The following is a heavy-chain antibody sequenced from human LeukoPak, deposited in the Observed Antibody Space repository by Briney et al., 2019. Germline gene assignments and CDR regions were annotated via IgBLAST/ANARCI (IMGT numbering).Heavy chain of an antibody. CDR2: IYSGGST. J-gene: IGHJ4*02. D-gene: IGHD6-19*01. V-gene: IGHV3-53*01. Sequence: GGSLRLSCAASGFTVSSNYMSWVRQAPGKGLEWVSVIYSGGSTYYADSVKGRFTISRDNSKNTLYLQMNSLRAEDTAVYYCARSPSIAVAGTGDYWGQGTLVTVSS. CDR3: ARSPSIAVAGTGDY. CDR1: GFTVSSNY.